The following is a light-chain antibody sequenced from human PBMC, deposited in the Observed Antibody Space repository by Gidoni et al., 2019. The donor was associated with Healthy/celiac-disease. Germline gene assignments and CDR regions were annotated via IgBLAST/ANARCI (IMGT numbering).Light chain of an antibody. J-gene: IGKJ4*01. CDR1: QSVSSY. CDR3: QQRSNWPPS. V-gene: IGKV3-11*01. Sequence: EIVLTQSPATLSLSPGERATLSCRASQSVSSYLAWYQQKPGQAPRLLISDASNRATGIPARLIGSGSGTDFTLTISSLEPEDFAVYYCQQRSNWPPSFGGGTKVEIK. CDR2: DAS.